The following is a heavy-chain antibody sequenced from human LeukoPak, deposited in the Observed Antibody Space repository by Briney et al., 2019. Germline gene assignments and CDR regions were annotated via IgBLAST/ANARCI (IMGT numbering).Heavy chain of an antibody. CDR2: ISSSSSYI. J-gene: IGHJ5*02. V-gene: IGHV3-21*01. CDR1: GFTFSSYS. D-gene: IGHD3-3*01. Sequence: PGGSLRLSCAASGFTFSSYSMNWVRQAPGKGLEWVSSISSSSSYIYYADSVKGRFTISRDNAKNSLHLQMNSLRAEDTAVYYCARVDLEWYNWFDPWGQGTLVTVSS. CDR3: ARVDLEWYNWFDP.